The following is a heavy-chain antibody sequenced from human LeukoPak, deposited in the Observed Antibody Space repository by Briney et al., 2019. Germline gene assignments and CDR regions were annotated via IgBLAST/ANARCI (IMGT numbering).Heavy chain of an antibody. V-gene: IGHV3-74*01. J-gene: IGHJ4*02. D-gene: IGHD3-10*01. CDR3: ANAGSYDHVDY. CDR2: INSDGSST. CDR1: GFTFSSYW. Sequence: GGSLRLSCAASGFTFSSYWVHWVRQAPGKGLVWVSRINSDGSSTSYADSVRGRFTISRDNAKNTLYLQMNSLRAEDTAVYYCANAGSYDHVDYWGQGTLVTVSS.